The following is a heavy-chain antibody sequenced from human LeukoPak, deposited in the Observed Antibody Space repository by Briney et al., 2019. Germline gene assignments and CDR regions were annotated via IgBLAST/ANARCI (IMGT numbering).Heavy chain of an antibody. D-gene: IGHD2-15*01. CDR1: GFTFSSYA. V-gene: IGHV3-30-3*01. J-gene: IGHJ4*02. CDR3: ARSEVPVVAATDLLPNFDY. Sequence: GGSLRLSCAASGFTFSSYAMHWVRQAPGKGLEWVAVISYDGSNKYYADSVKGRFTISRDNSKNTLYLQMSSLRAEDTAVYYCARSEVPVVAATDLLPNFDYWGQGTLVTVSS. CDR2: ISYDGSNK.